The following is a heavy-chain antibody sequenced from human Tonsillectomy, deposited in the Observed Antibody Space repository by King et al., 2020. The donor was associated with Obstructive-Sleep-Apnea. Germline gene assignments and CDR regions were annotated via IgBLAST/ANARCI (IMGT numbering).Heavy chain of an antibody. Sequence: VQLVDFGGGLVKPGGSLRLSCAASGFTFSSYSLNWVRQAPGKGLEWVSSISSSSSYIYYADSGRGRFTISRDNAKNSLYLQMNSLRAEDTAVYYCGTDRTGSLDYWGQGTLATVSS. V-gene: IGHV3-21*01. D-gene: IGHD3-10*01. CDR1: GFTFSSYS. CDR2: ISSSSSYI. J-gene: IGHJ4*02. CDR3: GTDRTGSLDY.